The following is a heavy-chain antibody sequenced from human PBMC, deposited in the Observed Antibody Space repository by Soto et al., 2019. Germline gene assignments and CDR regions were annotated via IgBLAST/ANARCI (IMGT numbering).Heavy chain of an antibody. CDR1: GFTFSSYG. J-gene: IGHJ4*01. CDR2: ISSDGETK. D-gene: IGHD6-19*01. V-gene: IGHV3-30*18. Sequence: GGSLRLSCVASGFTFSSYGIHCLRQAPGKGLEWVGVISSDGETKYYADSVKGRFTISIDNSKNTLYLQMDSLRPEDTGVYYCAKEVAVAGDLDYWGHGTLVTVSS. CDR3: AKEVAVAGDLDY.